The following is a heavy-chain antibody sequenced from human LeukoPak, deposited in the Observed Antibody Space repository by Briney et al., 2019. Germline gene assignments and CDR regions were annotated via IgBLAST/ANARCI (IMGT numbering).Heavy chain of an antibody. CDR3: ARDRIAAAGGFDY. Sequence: PSETLSLTCAVYGGSFRGYYWSWIRQPPGKGLECIGEINHSGSTNYNPSLKSRITISVDTSKKQFSLKLSSVTAADTAVYYCARDRIAAAGGFDYWGQGTLVTVSS. J-gene: IGHJ4*02. D-gene: IGHD6-13*01. CDR1: GGSFRGYY. V-gene: IGHV4-34*01. CDR2: INHSGST.